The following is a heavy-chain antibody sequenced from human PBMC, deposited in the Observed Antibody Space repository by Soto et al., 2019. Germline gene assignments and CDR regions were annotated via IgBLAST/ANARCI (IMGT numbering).Heavy chain of an antibody. CDR2: ISGSGGST. CDR1: GFTFSSYA. Sequence: LRLSCAASGFTFSSYAMSWVRQAPGKGLEWVSAISGSGGSTYYADSVKGRFTISRDNSKNTLYLQMNSLRAEDTAVYYCAAKYSSPPRWFDPWGQGTLVTVSS. CDR3: AAKYSSPPRWFDP. V-gene: IGHV3-23*01. D-gene: IGHD6-6*01. J-gene: IGHJ5*02.